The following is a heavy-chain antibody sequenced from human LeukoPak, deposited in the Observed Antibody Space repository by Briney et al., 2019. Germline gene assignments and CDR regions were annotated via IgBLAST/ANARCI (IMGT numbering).Heavy chain of an antibody. CDR2: IYYSGST. CDR3: ARTLRYFDWLWGYYFDY. Sequence: SETLSLTCTVSGGSISSYYWSWIRQPPGKGLEWIGYIYYSGSTNYNPSLKSRVTISVDTSKNQFSLKLSSVTAADTAVYYCARTLRYFDWLWGYYFDYWGQGTLVTVSS. CDR1: GGSISSYY. V-gene: IGHV4-59*01. J-gene: IGHJ4*02. D-gene: IGHD3-9*01.